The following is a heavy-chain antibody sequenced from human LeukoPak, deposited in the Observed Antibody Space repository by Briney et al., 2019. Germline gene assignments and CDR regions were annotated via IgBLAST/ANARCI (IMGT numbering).Heavy chain of an antibody. CDR1: GFTFSTYW. CDR3: ARGGYLDAFNL. J-gene: IGHJ3*01. D-gene: IGHD2-15*01. V-gene: IGHV3-74*01. Sequence: GGSLRLSCAASGFTFSTYWMHWVRQAPGKGLVWVSRINSDGSSTNYADSVKGRFTISTDNAKNTLYLLMNSLSAEDTAIYYCARGGYLDAFNLWGQGTMVIVSS. CDR2: INSDGSST.